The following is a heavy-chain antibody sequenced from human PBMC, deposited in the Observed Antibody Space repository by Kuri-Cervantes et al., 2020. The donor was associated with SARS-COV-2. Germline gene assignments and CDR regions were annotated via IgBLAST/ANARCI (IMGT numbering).Heavy chain of an antibody. J-gene: IGHJ6*02. CDR3: ARWEEADYYGMDV. CDR1: GGTFSSYA. Sequence: SVKVSCKASGGTFSSYAISWVRQAPGQGLEWMEGIIPIFGTANYAQKFQGRVTITADKSTSTAYMELSSLRSEDTAVYYCARWEEADYYGMDVWGQGTTVTVSS. D-gene: IGHD1-26*01. V-gene: IGHV1-69*06. CDR2: IIPIFGTA.